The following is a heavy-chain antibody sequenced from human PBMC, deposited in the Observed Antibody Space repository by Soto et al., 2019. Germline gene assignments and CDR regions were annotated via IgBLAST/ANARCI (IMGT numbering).Heavy chain of an antibody. CDR3: ARGPIGV. Sequence: QVQLQQWGAGLLKPSETLSLTCAVYGGSFSGYYWSWIRQPPGKGLEWIGEINHSGSTNYNPSLQSRVTISVDTSTNQFSLILSSVTAADTAVYYCARGPIGVWGQGTTVTVFS. D-gene: IGHD3-16*02. CDR1: GGSFSGYY. J-gene: IGHJ6*02. CDR2: INHSGST. V-gene: IGHV4-34*01.